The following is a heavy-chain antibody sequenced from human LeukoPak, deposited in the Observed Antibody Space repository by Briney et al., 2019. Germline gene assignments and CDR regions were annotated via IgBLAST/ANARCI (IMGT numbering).Heavy chain of an antibody. CDR2: IYYSGST. CDR3: ARGLDSGSYSIPIDWFDH. CDR1: GGSISSSSYY. J-gene: IGHJ5*02. V-gene: IGHV4-39*07. Sequence: PSETLSLTCTVSGGSISSSSYYWGWVRQPPGQGLGWIGSIYYSGSTYYNPSLKSRVTISVDTSKYQFSLKLSSVTAADTAVYYCARGLDSGSYSIPIDWFDHWGQGTLVTVSS. D-gene: IGHD1-26*01.